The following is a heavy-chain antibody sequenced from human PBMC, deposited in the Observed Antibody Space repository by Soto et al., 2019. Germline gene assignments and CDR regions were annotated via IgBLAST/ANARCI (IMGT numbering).Heavy chain of an antibody. CDR2: ISSTTNYI. J-gene: IGHJ4*02. CDR1: GFTFTRYS. CDR3: ARESEDLTSNFDY. V-gene: IGHV3-21*06. Sequence: TGGSLRLSCAACGFTFTRYSMNWVRQAPGKGLEWVSSISSTTNYIYYGDSMKGRFTISRDNAKNSLYPEMNSLRAEDTAVYYCARESEDLTSNFDYWGQGTLVTVSS.